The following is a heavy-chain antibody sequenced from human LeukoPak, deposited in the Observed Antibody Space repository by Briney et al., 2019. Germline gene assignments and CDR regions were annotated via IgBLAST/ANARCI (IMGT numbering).Heavy chain of an antibody. J-gene: IGHJ5*02. Sequence: GGSLRLSCVASGFSLSGYWMYWVRQAPGKGLMYIPRNNGDGSTTNYADVVKGRFTMSRDNVKNTLYLQMNSLRVEDTAVYYCARDPRNVGLAPWGQGTLVTVSS. CDR2: NNGDGSTT. CDR3: ARDPRNVGLAP. D-gene: IGHD2-15*01. CDR1: GFSLSGYW. V-gene: IGHV3-74*01.